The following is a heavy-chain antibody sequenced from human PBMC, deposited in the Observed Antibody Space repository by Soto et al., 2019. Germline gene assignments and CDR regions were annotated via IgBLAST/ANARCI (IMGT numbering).Heavy chain of an antibody. D-gene: IGHD6-25*01. V-gene: IGHV3-72*01. Sequence: EVQLVESGGGLVPPGGCLRLSCTASGFTFSDHYMDWVRQVPGKGLEWVGRIRKRSNGYTTEYAASVKGRFTISRDDSKNSMFLQMNSLKTEDTAIYFCAKISATSYFDFWGQGTLVTVSS. CDR1: GFTFSDHY. CDR3: AKISATSYFDF. J-gene: IGHJ4*02. CDR2: IRKRSNGYTT.